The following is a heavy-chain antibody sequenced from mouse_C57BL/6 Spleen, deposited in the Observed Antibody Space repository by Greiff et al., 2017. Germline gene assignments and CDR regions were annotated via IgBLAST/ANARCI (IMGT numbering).Heavy chain of an antibody. V-gene: IGHV1-63*01. CDR3: ARRRYYYAMDY. CDR2: IYPGGGYT. CDR1: GYTFTNYW. Sequence: VQLKQSGAELVRPGTSVKMSCKASGYTFTNYWIGWAKQRPGHGLEWIGDIYPGGGYTNYNEKFKGKATLTADKSSSTAYMQFSSLTSEDSAIYYCARRRYYYAMDYWGQGTSVTVSS. J-gene: IGHJ4*01.